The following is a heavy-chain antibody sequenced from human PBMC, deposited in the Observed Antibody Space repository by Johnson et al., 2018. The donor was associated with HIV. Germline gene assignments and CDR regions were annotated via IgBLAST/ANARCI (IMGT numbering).Heavy chain of an antibody. J-gene: IGHJ3*02. CDR2: INSDGSST. CDR3: AREYYYDSSGTPVFDI. Sequence: VQLVESGGGLVQPGGSLRLSCAASGFTFSSYWMHWVRQAPGTGLVWVSRINSDGSSTSYADSVKGRFTISRDNAKNSLYLQMNSLRAEDTAVYYCAREYYYDSSGTPVFDIWGQGTMVTVSS. V-gene: IGHV3-74*01. D-gene: IGHD3-22*01. CDR1: GFTFSSYW.